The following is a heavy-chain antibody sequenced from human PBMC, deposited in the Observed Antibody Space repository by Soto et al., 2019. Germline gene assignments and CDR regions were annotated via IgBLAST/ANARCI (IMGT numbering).Heavy chain of an antibody. CDR3: ASSSLSGMDV. D-gene: IGHD2-2*01. CDR2: IYYSGNT. CDR1: GGSTSSDNY. J-gene: IGHJ6*02. Sequence: SETLSLTCTVSGGSTSSDNYWSWIRQPPGKGLEWIGHIYYSGNTYYNPSLKSRLIISIDTSKNQFSLKVGSVTAADTAVYYCASSSLSGMDVCGQGTTVTVSS. V-gene: IGHV4-30-4*01.